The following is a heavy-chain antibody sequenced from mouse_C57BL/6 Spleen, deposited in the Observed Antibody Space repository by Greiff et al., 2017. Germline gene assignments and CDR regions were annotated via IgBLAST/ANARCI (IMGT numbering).Heavy chain of an antibody. V-gene: IGHV1-55*01. D-gene: IGHD1-1*01. Sequence: QVQLKQPGAELVKPGASVKMSCKASGYTFTSYWITWVKQRPGQGLEWIGDIYPGSGSTNYNEKFKSKATLTVDTSSSTAYMQLSSLTSEDSAVYYCAREDYYGSSYNAMDYWGQGTSGTVSS. CDR1: GYTFTSYW. CDR2: IYPGSGST. CDR3: AREDYYGSSYNAMDY. J-gene: IGHJ4*01.